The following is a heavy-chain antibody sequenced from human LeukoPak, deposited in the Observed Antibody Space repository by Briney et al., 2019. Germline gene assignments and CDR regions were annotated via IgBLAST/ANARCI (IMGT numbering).Heavy chain of an antibody. D-gene: IGHD2/OR15-2a*01. Sequence: GGSLRLSCAASGFTFSTSYMTWVRQAPGKGLEWVANIKEDGSAKHYVDSVKGRFTISRDNAKNSLYLQMNSLRADDTAVYYCVRGFRSDYWGQGTLVSVSS. CDR3: VRGFRSDY. V-gene: IGHV3-7*04. CDR2: IKEDGSAK. CDR1: GFTFSTSY. J-gene: IGHJ4*02.